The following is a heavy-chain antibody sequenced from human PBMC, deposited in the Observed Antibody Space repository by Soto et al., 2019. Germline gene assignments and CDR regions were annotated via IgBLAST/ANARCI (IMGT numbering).Heavy chain of an antibody. CDR2: IVPLFSSV. V-gene: IGHV1-69*01. Sequence: QVQLVQSGAEVRTPGSSVKVSCKGSGFTFRSYAFSWVRQAPGQGLEWMGGIVPLFSSVNYAQQFQGRVAITADESTSTAYMELSSLTYEDTAVYYCVRSSSKPLDVWAQGTRVIVSS. CDR1: GFTFRSYA. CDR3: VRSSSKPLDV. J-gene: IGHJ6*02.